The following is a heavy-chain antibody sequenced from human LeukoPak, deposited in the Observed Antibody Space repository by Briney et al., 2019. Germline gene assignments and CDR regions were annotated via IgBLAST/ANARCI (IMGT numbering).Heavy chain of an antibody. CDR2: IYYSGST. J-gene: IGHJ5*02. D-gene: IGHD3-10*01. Sequence: SETLSLTCTVSSGSLSSYSWSWIRQPPGKGLEWIGYIYYSGSTNYNPSLKSRVTISVDTSKNQFSLKLNSVTAADTAVYYCARHYGPWGQGTLVTVSS. V-gene: IGHV4-59*08. CDR1: SGSLSSYS. CDR3: ARHYGP.